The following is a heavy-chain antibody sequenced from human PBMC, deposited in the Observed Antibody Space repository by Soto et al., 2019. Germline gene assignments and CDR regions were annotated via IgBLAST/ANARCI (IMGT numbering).Heavy chain of an antibody. J-gene: IGHJ4*02. D-gene: IGHD2-2*01. Sequence: GESLKISCAASGFTFSDAWMNWVRQAPGKGPEWVGRLKSKNDGGALDYAAPVKGRFTISRDDSKNTLYLQMNSLKTEDTALYYCTTTPGCSTTSCWPTDWGQGTLVTVSS. CDR2: LKSKNDGGAL. CDR3: TTTPGCSTTSCWPTD. V-gene: IGHV3-15*01. CDR1: GFTFSDAW.